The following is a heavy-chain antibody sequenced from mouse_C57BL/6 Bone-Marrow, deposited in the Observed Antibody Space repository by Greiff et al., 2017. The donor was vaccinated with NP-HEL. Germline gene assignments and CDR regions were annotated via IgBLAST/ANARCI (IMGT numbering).Heavy chain of an antibody. CDR1: GYTFTSYW. CDR3: AHYYDSSPWYFDV. V-gene: IGHV1-64*01. Sequence: QVQLQQPGAELVKPGASVKLSCKASGYTFTSYWMHWVKQRPGQGLEWIGMIHPNSGSTNYNEKFKSKATLTVDKSSSKAYMQLSSLTSEDSAVYYCAHYYDSSPWYFDVWGKGTTVTVSS. D-gene: IGHD1-1*01. J-gene: IGHJ1*03. CDR2: IHPNSGST.